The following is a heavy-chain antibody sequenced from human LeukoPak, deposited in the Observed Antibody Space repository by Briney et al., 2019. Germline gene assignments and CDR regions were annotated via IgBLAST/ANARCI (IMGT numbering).Heavy chain of an antibody. J-gene: IGHJ6*02. V-gene: IGHV3-66*01. CDR2: IYSGGST. Sequence: GGSLRLSCAASGFTVSSNYMSWVRQAPGKGLEWVSVIYSGGSTYYADSVKGRFTISRDNSENTLYLQMNSLRAEDTAVYYCARDVVFGAYGMDVWGQGTTVTVSS. D-gene: IGHD3-3*01. CDR1: GFTVSSNY. CDR3: ARDVVFGAYGMDV.